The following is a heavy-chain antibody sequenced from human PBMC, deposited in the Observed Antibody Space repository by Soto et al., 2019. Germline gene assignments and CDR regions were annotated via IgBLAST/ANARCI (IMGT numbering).Heavy chain of an antibody. J-gene: IGHJ4*02. D-gene: IGHD1-26*01. V-gene: IGHV4-59*01. CDR1: GGSISSYY. Sequence: SETLSLTCTVSGGSISSYYWSWIRQPPGKGLEWIGYIYYSGSTNYNPSLKSRVTISVDTSKNQFSLKLSSVTAADTAVYYCAREGTYSGSYFDYWGQGTLVTVSS. CDR2: IYYSGST. CDR3: AREGTYSGSYFDY.